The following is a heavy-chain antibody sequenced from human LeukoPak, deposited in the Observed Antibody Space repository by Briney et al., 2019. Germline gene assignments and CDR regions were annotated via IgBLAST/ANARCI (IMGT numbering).Heavy chain of an antibody. Sequence: ASVKVSCKASGYTFTRYDMHWVRQAPGQGLEWMGIINPSGGSTSYAQKFQGRVTMTRDTSTSTVYMELSSLRSEDTAVYYCARVANQTFDIWGQGTMVTVSS. D-gene: IGHD2-21*01. CDR3: ARVANQTFDI. CDR2: INPSGGST. V-gene: IGHV1-46*01. J-gene: IGHJ3*02. CDR1: GYTFTRYD.